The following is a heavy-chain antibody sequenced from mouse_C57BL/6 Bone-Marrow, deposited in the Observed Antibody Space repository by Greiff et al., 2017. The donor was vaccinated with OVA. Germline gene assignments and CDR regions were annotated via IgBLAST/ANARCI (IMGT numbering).Heavy chain of an antibody. CDR3: ARDPIYYYGSSHYFDY. D-gene: IGHD1-1*01. CDR1: GYSITSGYY. J-gene: IGHJ2*01. CDR2: ISYDGSN. V-gene: IGHV3-6*01. Sequence: VQLQQSGPGLVKPSQSLSLTCSVTGYSITSGYYWNWIRQFPGNKLEWMGYISYDGSNNYNPSLKNRISITRDTSKNQFFLKLNSVTTEDTATYYCARDPIYYYGSSHYFDYWGQGTTLTVSS.